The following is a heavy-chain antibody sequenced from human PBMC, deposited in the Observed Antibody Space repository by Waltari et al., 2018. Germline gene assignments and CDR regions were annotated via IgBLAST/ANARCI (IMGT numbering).Heavy chain of an antibody. V-gene: IGHV1-24*01. CDR2: FDPEDGET. D-gene: IGHD1-26*01. CDR3: ATGNGEYSGSEWFDP. Sequence: QVQLVQSGAAVKKPGASVKVSCKVSGYTLTELSMHWVRQAPGKGLEWMGGFDPEDGETSYAQKFQGRVTMTEDTSTDTAYMELSSLRSEDTAVYYCATGNGEYSGSEWFDPWGQGTLVTVSS. J-gene: IGHJ5*02. CDR1: GYTLTELS.